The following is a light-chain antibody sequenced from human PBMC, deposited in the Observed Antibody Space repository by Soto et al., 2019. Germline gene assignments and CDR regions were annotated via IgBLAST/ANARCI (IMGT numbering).Light chain of an antibody. V-gene: IGLV1-44*01. CDR3: TSWDDIVHGPL. CDR1: SSNIGSNS. CDR2: SNN. J-gene: IGLJ2*01. Sequence: QPVLTQPPSASGTPGQRVTISCSGSSSNIGSNSANWYQQLPGTAPKLLIYSNNQRRSGVPDRFSGSKSGTSATLAISGLQSEDEADYYCTSWDDIVHGPLFGGGTKLTVL.